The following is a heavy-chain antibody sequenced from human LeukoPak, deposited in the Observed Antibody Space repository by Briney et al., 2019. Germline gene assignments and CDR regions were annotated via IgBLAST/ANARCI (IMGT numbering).Heavy chain of an antibody. CDR2: IYYSGSA. CDR3: ARGRGGSGSYRVPGELDY. V-gene: IGHV4-39*07. Sequence: PSETLSLTCTVSGGSISSSSYYWGWIRQPPGKGLEWIGTIYYSGSAYYNPSLKSRVTISVDTSKNQFSLKLSSVTAADTAVYYCARGRGGSGSYRVPGELDYWGQGTLVTVSS. CDR1: GGSISSSSYY. D-gene: IGHD1-26*01. J-gene: IGHJ4*02.